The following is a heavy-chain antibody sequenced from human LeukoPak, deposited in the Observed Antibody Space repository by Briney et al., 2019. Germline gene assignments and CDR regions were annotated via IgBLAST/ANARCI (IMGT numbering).Heavy chain of an antibody. V-gene: IGHV3-48*03. CDR3: AKDKYSPNINNWFDP. J-gene: IGHJ5*02. D-gene: IGHD5-18*01. CDR1: GFTFSSYE. Sequence: GGSLRLSCAASGFTFSSYEMNWVRQAPGKGLEWVSYISNSDNTRTYADSVKGRFTISRDNSKNTLYLQMNSLRAEDTAVYYCAKDKYSPNINNWFDPWGQGTLVTVSS. CDR2: ISNSDNTR.